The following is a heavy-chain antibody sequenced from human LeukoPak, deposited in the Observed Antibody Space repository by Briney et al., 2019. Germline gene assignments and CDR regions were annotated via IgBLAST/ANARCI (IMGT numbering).Heavy chain of an antibody. CDR3: ARDPVRGYTWFDP. CDR1: GFTFSDYY. CDR2: ISSSGSTI. D-gene: IGHD3-16*02. J-gene: IGHJ5*02. V-gene: IGHV3-11*01. Sequence: PGGSLRLSCAASGFTFSDYYMSWLRQAPGKGLEWVSYISSSGSTIYYADSVKGRFTISRDNAKNSLYLQMNSLRAEDTAVYYCARDPVRGYTWFDPWGQGTLVTVSS.